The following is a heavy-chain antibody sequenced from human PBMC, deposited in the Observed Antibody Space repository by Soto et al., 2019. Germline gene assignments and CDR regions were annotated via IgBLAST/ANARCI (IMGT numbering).Heavy chain of an antibody. CDR1: GFTFSSYG. J-gene: IGHJ6*02. CDR3: AKDQGVGNYYGSGSYPFNGMDV. D-gene: IGHD3-10*01. CDR2: ISYDGSNK. Sequence: GGSLRLSCAASGFTFSSYGMHWVHQAPGKGLEWVAVISYDGSNKYYADSVKGRFTISRDNSKNTLYLQMNSLRAEDTAVYYCAKDQGVGNYYGSGSYPFNGMDVWGQGTTVTVSS. V-gene: IGHV3-30*18.